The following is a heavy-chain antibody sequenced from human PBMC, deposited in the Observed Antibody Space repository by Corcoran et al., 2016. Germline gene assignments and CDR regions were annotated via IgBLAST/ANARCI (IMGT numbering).Heavy chain of an antibody. V-gene: IGHV2-70*01. CDR1: GFSLSTSGMC. Sequence: QVTLRESGPALVKPTQTLTLTCNLSGFSLSTSGMCVSWIRQHPGKALEWLALIDWDDDKYYSTSLKTRFTTSKDTSKNKVVPTMTNMDPLDTATYYCASVDIVATIKGFNFDYWGQGTLFTVSS. J-gene: IGHJ4*02. D-gene: IGHD5-12*01. CDR3: ASVDIVATIKGFNFDY. CDR2: IDWDDDK.